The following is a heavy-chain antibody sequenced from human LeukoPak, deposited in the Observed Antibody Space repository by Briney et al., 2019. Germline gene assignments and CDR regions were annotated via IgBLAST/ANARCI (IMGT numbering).Heavy chain of an antibody. CDR3: ASWLEGIAAAGMMTPRSGGFDY. J-gene: IGHJ4*02. CDR1: GGSVSSGSYY. CDR2: IYYSGST. V-gene: IGHV4-61*01. Sequence: PSETHSLTCTVSGGSVSSGSYYWSWIRQPPGKGLEWIGYIYYSGSTNYNPSLKSRVTISVDTSKNQFSLKLSSVTAADTAVYYCASWLEGIAAAGMMTPRSGGFDYWGQGTLVTVSS. D-gene: IGHD6-13*01.